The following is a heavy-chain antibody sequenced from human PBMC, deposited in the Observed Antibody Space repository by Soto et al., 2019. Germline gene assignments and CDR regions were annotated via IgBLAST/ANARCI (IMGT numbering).Heavy chain of an antibody. CDR3: AKDRSTSWAFDY. V-gene: IGHV3-30*18. Sequence: QVQLVESGGGVVQPGRSLRLSCAVSGLTFSRYGMHWVRQAPGKGLAWVAVISSDGSDKYYVDSVKGRFTISRDNSKNTLYLQMNSLIADDTAVYYCAKDRSTSWAFDYWGQGTLVTVSS. D-gene: IGHD2-2*01. J-gene: IGHJ4*02. CDR2: ISSDGSDK. CDR1: GLTFSRYG.